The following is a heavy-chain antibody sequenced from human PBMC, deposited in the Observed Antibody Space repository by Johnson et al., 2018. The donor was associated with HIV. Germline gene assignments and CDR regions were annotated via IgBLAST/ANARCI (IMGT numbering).Heavy chain of an antibody. CDR3: AEEINSGYDYGAFDI. CDR2: IYSGGST. V-gene: IGHV3-NL1*01. D-gene: IGHD5-12*01. Sequence: QVQLVESGGGVVQPGTSLRLSCVASGFTFSSYAMHWVRQAPGKGLEWVSVIYSGGSTYYADSVKGRFTISRDNAKNTLYLQMNSLRAEDTAVYYCAEEINSGYDYGAFDIWGQGTMVTVSS. J-gene: IGHJ3*02. CDR1: GFTFSSYA.